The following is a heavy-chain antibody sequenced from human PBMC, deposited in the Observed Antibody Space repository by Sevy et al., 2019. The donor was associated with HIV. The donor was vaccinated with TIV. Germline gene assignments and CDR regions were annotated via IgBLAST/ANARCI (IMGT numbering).Heavy chain of an antibody. Sequence: GGSLRFSCAASGFAVSSNFMSWVRQAPGKGLEWVSVIYIGGSTYYADSVKGRFTISRDNSKNTLYLQMNSLRAEDTAVYYCARGKHISDYYGSFDYWGQGTLVTVSS. J-gene: IGHJ4*02. CDR3: ARGKHISDYYGSFDY. CDR2: IYIGGST. CDR1: GFAVSSNF. D-gene: IGHD3-3*01. V-gene: IGHV3-53*01.